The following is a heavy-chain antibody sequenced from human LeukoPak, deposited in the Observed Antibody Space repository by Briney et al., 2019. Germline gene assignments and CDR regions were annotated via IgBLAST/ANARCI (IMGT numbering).Heavy chain of an antibody. J-gene: IGHJ1*01. CDR1: GYTLTELS. CDR3: ATDLDIVVVTARGYFQH. Sequence: ASVKVSCKVSGYTLTELSMHWVRQAPGKGLEWMGGFDPEDGETIYAQKFQGRVTMTEDTSTDTAYMELSSLRSEDTAVYYCATDLDIVVVTARGYFQHWGQGTLVTVSS. D-gene: IGHD2-21*02. CDR2: FDPEDGET. V-gene: IGHV1-24*01.